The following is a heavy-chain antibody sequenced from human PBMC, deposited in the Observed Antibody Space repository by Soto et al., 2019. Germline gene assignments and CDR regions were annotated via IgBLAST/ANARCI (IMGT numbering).Heavy chain of an antibody. V-gene: IGHV3-7*05. CDR1: GLTFSNYW. D-gene: IGHD1-1*01. CDR2: MKQDGSEK. J-gene: IGHJ4*02. Sequence: EVQLVESGGGLVQPGGSMRLSCAGSGLTFSNYWMSWVRQAAGKGLAWVANMKQDGSEKDYVGSVKGRFTISRDNAKNSLYLQMNSLTTEDTAVYYCEILITTRVLNSWGQGTLVTESS. CDR3: EILITTRVLNS.